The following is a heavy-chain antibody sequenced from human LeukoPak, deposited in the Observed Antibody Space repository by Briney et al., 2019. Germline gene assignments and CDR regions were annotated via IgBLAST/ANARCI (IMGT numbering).Heavy chain of an antibody. D-gene: IGHD3-10*01. Sequence: PSQTLSLTCAVSGGSISSGGYSWGWIRQPPGKGLEWIGYIYHSGSTYYNPSLKSRVTISVDRSKNQFSLKLSSVTAADTAVYYCARVIVVRGVIVFDYWGQGTLVTVSS. J-gene: IGHJ4*02. CDR3: ARVIVVRGVIVFDY. V-gene: IGHV4-30-2*01. CDR1: GGSISSGGYS. CDR2: IYHSGST.